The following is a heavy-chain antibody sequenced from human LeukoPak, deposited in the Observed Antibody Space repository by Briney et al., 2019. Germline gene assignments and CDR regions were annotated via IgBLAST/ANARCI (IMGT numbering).Heavy chain of an antibody. V-gene: IGHV5-51*01. CDR1: GYSFTSYW. J-gene: IGHJ5*02. CDR2: IYPGDSDT. CDR3: ARHPYSRSPLPYNWFDP. Sequence: PGESLKISCKGSGYSFTSYWIGWVRQMPGKGLEWMGIIYPGDSDTRYSPSFQGQVTISADKSISTAYLQWSSLKASDTAVYYCARHPYSRSPLPYNWFDPWGQGTLVTVSS. D-gene: IGHD6-6*01.